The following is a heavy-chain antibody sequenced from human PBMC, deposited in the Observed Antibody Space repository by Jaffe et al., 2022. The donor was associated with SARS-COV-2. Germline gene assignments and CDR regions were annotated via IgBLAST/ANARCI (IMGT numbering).Heavy chain of an antibody. CDR2: ISGSGGST. J-gene: IGHJ2*01. D-gene: IGHD6-6*01. CDR1: GFTFSSYA. V-gene: IGHV3-23*01. CDR3: AKDPLGAYSSSPNWYFDL. Sequence: EVQLLESGGGLVQPGGSLRLSCAASGFTFSSYAMSWVRQAPGKGLEWVSAISGSGGSTYYADSVKGRFTISRDNSKNTLYLQMNSLRAEDTAVYYCAKDPLGAYSSSPNWYFDLWGRGTLVTVSS.